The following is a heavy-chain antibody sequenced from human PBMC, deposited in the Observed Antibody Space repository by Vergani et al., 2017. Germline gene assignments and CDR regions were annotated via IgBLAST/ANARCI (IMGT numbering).Heavy chain of an antibody. Sequence: QVQLVESGGGVVQPGRSLRLSCAASGFTFSSYAMHWVRQAPGQGLEWVAVISYDGSNKYYADSVKGRFTISRDNSKNTLYLQMNSLRAEDTAVYYCARELVVLWFGELSPPDIWGQGTMVTVSS. D-gene: IGHD3-10*01. V-gene: IGHV3-30*01. CDR3: ARELVVLWFGELSPPDI. CDR2: ISYDGSNK. J-gene: IGHJ3*02. CDR1: GFTFSSYA.